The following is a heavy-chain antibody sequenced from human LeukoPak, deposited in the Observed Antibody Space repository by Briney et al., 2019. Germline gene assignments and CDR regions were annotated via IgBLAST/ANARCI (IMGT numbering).Heavy chain of an antibody. CDR2: LNTNTGTP. V-gene: IGHV7-4-1*02. J-gene: IGHJ5*02. CDR3: AGDYSPWIKTLIRGSGGNWFDP. CDR1: GYTFTGKG. Sequence: ASVKVSCKASGYTFTGKGITWGGQAPEQGLGWMGGLNTNTGTPTYAQGFTGRFVFSLDTSVSTAYLQISSLKAEDTAVYYCAGDYSPWIKTLIRGSGGNWFDPWGQGTLVTVSS. D-gene: IGHD3-10*01.